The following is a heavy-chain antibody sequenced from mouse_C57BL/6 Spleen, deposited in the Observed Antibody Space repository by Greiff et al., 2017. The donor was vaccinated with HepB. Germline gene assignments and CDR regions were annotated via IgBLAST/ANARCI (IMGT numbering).Heavy chain of an antibody. CDR1: GFTFSSYA. D-gene: IGHD1-1*01. V-gene: IGHV5-9-1*02. Sequence: EVKLVESGEGLVKPGGSLKLSCAASGFTFSSYAMSWVRQTPEKRLEWVAYISSGGDYIYYADTVKGRFTISRDNARNTLYLQMSSLKSEDTAMYYCTRDRTVVAMDYWGQGTSVTASS. CDR2: ISSGGDYI. J-gene: IGHJ4*01. CDR3: TRDRTVVAMDY.